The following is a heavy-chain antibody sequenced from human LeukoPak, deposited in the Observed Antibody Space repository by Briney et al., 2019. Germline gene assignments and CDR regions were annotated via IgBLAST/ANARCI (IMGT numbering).Heavy chain of an antibody. Sequence: SGPTLVKPTQTLTLTCTFSGFSLSPGAVAVGWIRQAPGKALDWLALIYGDDAKRYSPSLKTRLTITKDTSKNQVVLTMTNMDPVDTATYYCAHRQASSFDYWGQGALVTVSS. CDR3: AHRQASSFDY. CDR2: IYGDDAK. D-gene: IGHD6-6*01. V-gene: IGHV2-5*02. CDR1: GFSLSPGAVA. J-gene: IGHJ4*02.